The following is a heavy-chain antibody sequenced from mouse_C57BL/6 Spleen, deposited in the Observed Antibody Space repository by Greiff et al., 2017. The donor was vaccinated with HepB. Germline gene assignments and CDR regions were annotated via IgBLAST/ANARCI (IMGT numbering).Heavy chain of an antibody. D-gene: IGHD2-1*01. CDR1: GYAFSSYW. V-gene: IGHV1-80*01. Sequence: QVHVKQSGAELVKPGASVKISCKASGYAFSSYWMNWVKQRPGKGLEWIGQIYPGDGDTNYNGKFKGKATLTADKSSSTAYMQLSSLTSEDSAVYFCARGVYGNPYYFDYWGQGTTLTVSS. CDR3: ARGVYGNPYYFDY. CDR2: IYPGDGDT. J-gene: IGHJ2*01.